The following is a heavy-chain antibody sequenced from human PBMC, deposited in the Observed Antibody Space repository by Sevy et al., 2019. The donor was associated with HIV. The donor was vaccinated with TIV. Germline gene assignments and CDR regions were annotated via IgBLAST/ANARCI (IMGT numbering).Heavy chain of an antibody. J-gene: IGHJ6*02. Sequence: GGSLRLSCAASGFTVSSNYISWVRQAAGDGLEWVSVIYNGEYTYYEDSVKGRFTISRDISKNTLNLQMNSLRAEDTAIYYCATTSTPLYYYALDVLGQGTTVTVSS. D-gene: IGHD1-26*01. CDR3: ATTSTPLYYYALDV. CDR2: IYNGEYT. CDR1: GFTVSSNY. V-gene: IGHV3-53*01.